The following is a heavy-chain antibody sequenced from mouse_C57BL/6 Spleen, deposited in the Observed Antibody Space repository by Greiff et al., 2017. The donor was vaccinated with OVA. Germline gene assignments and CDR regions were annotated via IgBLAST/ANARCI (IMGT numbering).Heavy chain of an antibody. J-gene: IGHJ2*01. CDR1: GFTFSSYA. CDR3: ARVGTTVVARNYFDY. V-gene: IGHV5-4*01. D-gene: IGHD1-1*01. Sequence: EVHLVESGGGLVKPGGSLKLSCAASGFTFSSYAMSWVRQTPEKRLEWVATISDGGSYTYYPDNVKGRFTISRDNAKNNLYLQMSHLKSEDTAMYYCARVGTTVVARNYFDYWGQGTTLTVSS. CDR2: ISDGGSYT.